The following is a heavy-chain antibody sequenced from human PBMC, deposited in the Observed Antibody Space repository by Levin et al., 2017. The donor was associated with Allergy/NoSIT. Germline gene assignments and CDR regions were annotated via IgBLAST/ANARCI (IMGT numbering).Heavy chain of an antibody. CDR1: GGSISSSSYY. CDR3: ARHRGDGYNPGHFDY. Sequence: PSETLSLTCTVSGGSISSSSYYWGWIRQPPGKGLEWIGSIYYSGSTYYNPSLKSRVTISVDTSKNQFSLKLSSVTAADTAVYYCARHRGDGYNPGHFDYWGQGTLVTVSS. J-gene: IGHJ4*02. V-gene: IGHV4-39*01. CDR2: IYYSGST. D-gene: IGHD5-24*01.